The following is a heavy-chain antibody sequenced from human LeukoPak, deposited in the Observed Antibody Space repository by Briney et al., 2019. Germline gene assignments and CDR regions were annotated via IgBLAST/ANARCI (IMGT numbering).Heavy chain of an antibody. Sequence: PGGTLRLSCAASGFTFSRYGMSWVRQAPGEGLEWVSAISGSGGSTYYAESVKGRCTISGDNSKNTLYLQMNSLRAEDTAVYYCAKEGSYYDSSPDYWGQGTLVTVSS. CDR1: GFTFSRYG. CDR2: ISGSGGST. V-gene: IGHV3-23*01. CDR3: AKEGSYYDSSPDY. J-gene: IGHJ4*02. D-gene: IGHD3-22*01.